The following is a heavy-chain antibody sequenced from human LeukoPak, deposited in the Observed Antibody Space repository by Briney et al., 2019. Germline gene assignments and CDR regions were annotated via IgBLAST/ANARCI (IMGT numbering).Heavy chain of an antibody. D-gene: IGHD6-13*01. CDR3: ARYTSSWYRGYFDY. J-gene: IGHJ4*02. Sequence: PSETLSLTCGVYGLSFSDYYGSWIRQPPGKGLEWIGEINHSGSTNYNPSLKSRVIISVDTSKNQFSLNLSSVIAADTAVYYCARYTSSWYRGYFDYWGQGTLVTVSS. CDR2: INHSGST. CDR1: GLSFSDYY. V-gene: IGHV4-34*01.